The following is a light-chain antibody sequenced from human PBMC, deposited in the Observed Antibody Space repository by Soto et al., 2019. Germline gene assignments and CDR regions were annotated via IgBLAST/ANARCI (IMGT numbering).Light chain of an antibody. V-gene: IGLV2-14*01. J-gene: IGLJ2*01. CDR1: SSDVGGYNF. Sequence: QSALTQSASVSGSPGQSITISCTGSSSDVGGYNFVSWYQQFPGKAPQLIIYEVTKRPSEISDRFSGSKSGNTASLTISGLQAEDEADYFCSSYTTTSSVIFGGGTKLTVL. CDR2: EVT. CDR3: SSYTTTSSVI.